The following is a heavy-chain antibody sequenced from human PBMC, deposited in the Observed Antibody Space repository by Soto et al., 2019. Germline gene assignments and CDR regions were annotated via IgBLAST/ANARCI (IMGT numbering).Heavy chain of an antibody. V-gene: IGHV4-34*01. Sequence: SETLSLTCAVYGGSFSGYYWSWIRQPPGKGLEWIGEINHSGSTNYDPSLKSRVTISVDTSKNQFSLKLSSVTAADTAVYYCARRQWLVLIYFDYWGQGTLVTVSS. CDR1: GGSFSGYY. D-gene: IGHD6-19*01. CDR3: ARRQWLVLIYFDY. CDR2: INHSGST. J-gene: IGHJ4*02.